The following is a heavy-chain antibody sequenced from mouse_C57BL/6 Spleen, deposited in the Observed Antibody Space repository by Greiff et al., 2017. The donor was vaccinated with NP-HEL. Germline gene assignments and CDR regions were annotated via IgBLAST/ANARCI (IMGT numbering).Heavy chain of an antibody. CDR1: GYTFTSYW. V-gene: IGHV1-55*01. Sequence: QVQLQQPGAELVKPGASVKMSCKASGYTFTSYWITWVKQRPGQGLEWIGNIYPGSGSTNYNEKFKSKATLTVDTSSSTAYMQLSSLTSEDSAVYFCASAIYDEHSTFAYWGPGTLVTVSA. J-gene: IGHJ3*01. CDR2: IYPGSGST. CDR3: ASAIYDEHSTFAY. D-gene: IGHD2-4*01.